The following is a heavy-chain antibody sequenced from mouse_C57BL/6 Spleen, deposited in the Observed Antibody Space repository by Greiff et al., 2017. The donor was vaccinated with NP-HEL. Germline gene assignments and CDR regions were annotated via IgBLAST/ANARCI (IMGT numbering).Heavy chain of an antibody. CDR3: AREGSSPFDY. V-gene: IGHV5-4*01. CDR2: ISDGGSYT. Sequence: EVQVVESGGGLVKPGGSLKLSCAASGFTFSSYAMSWVRQTPDKRLEWVATISDGGSYTYYPDNVKGRFTISRDNAKNNLYLQMSHLKSEDTAMYYCAREGSSPFDYWGQGTTLTVSS. J-gene: IGHJ2*01. CDR1: GFTFSSYA. D-gene: IGHD1-1*01.